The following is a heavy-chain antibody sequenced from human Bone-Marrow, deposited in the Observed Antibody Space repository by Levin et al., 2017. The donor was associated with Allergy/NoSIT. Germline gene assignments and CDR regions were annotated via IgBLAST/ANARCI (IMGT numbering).Heavy chain of an antibody. CDR2: IFPTDEK. CDR3: ARMSTVMKTLSRKDYYSMDV. J-gene: IGHJ6*02. Sequence: SGPTLVKPTETLTLTCSVSGFALTNARMGVSWIRQPPGKALEWLAHIFPTDEKSYSTSLKNRLTISQDTSKRQVVLIMTNMDPVDTGTYYCARMSTVMKTLSRKDYYSMDVWGQGTPVTVSS. D-gene: IGHD5/OR15-5a*01. CDR1: GFALTNARMG. V-gene: IGHV2-26*01.